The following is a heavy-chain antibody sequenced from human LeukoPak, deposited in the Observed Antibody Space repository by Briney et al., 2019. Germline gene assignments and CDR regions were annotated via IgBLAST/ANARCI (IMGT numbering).Heavy chain of an antibody. J-gene: IGHJ4*02. CDR2: ISYDGSNK. CDR1: GFTFSSYA. V-gene: IGHV3-30-3*01. CDR3: ARGRLRFLEWFTNFDY. Sequence: GGSLRLSCAASGFTFSSYAMHWVRHAPGKGLEWVAFISYDGSNKYYADSVKGRFTISRDNSKNTLYLQMNSLRAEDTAVYYCARGRLRFLEWFTNFDYWGQGTLVTVSS. D-gene: IGHD3-3*01.